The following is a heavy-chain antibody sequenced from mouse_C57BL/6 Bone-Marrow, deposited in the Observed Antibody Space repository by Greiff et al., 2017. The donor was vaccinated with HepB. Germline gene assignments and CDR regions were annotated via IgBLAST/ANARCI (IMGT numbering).Heavy chain of an antibody. D-gene: IGHD4-1*01. V-gene: IGHV5-4*01. Sequence: DVHLVESGGGLVKPGGSLKLSCAASGFTFSSYAMSWVRQTPEKRLEWVATISDGGSYTYYPDNVKGRFTISRDNAKNNLYLQMSHLKSEDTAMYYCARDLVTGNFDYWGQGTTLTVSS. J-gene: IGHJ2*01. CDR3: ARDLVTGNFDY. CDR2: ISDGGSYT. CDR1: GFTFSSYA.